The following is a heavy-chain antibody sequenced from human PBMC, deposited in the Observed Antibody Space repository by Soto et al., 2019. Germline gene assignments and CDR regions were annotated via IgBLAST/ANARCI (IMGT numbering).Heavy chain of an antibody. V-gene: IGHV1-69*13. D-gene: IGHD5-12*01. Sequence: GASVKVSSEESRVGFGCCTMRWARQSHGQGLEWMGGIIPIFGTANYAQKFQGRVTITADESTSTAYMELSSLRSEDTAVYYCARGNHRWLQLWYFDLWGRGTLVTV. J-gene: IGHJ2*01. CDR1: RVGFGCCT. CDR3: ARGNHRWLQLWYFDL. CDR2: IIPIFGTA.